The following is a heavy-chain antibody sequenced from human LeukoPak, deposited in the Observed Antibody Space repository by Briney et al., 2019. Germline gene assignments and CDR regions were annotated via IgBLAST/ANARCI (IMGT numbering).Heavy chain of an antibody. V-gene: IGHV4-30-4*01. D-gene: IGHD3-22*01. CDR3: ARTIVVVITSHDAFDI. CDR2: IYYSGST. Sequence: SETLSLTCTVSGGSISSGDYYWSWIRQPPGKGLEWIGYIYYSGSTYYNLSLKSRVTISVDTSKNQFSLKLSSVTAADTAVYYCARTIVVVITSHDAFDIWGQGTMVTVSS. CDR1: GGSISSGDYY. J-gene: IGHJ3*02.